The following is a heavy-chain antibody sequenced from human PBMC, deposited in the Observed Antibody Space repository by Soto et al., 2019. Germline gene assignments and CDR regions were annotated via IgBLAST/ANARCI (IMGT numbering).Heavy chain of an antibody. Sequence: MKRVREVPGTGREWGGAAFPAGRNEHYADSVRGRFTVPSDNSKNTLYLQMNSLRAEDTAVYYCAKTITTSGDCTGRVVSIDNWGLGALVAFS. J-gene: IGHJ4*02. CDR3: AKTITTSGDCTGRVVSIDN. V-gene: IGHV3-30*18. CDR2: AFPAGRNE. D-gene: IGHD2-21*02.